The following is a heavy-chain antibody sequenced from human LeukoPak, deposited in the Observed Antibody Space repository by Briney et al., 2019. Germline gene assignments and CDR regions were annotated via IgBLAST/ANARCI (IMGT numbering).Heavy chain of an antibody. CDR2: IYSGDRT. J-gene: IGHJ6*02. CDR1: GLTVSNTY. D-gene: IGHD2-15*01. CDR3: ARHDSVLRWCMDV. V-gene: IGHV3-66*04. Sequence: GGSLRLSCAASGLTVSNTYMSWVRQAPGKGLEWVSVIYSGDRTFYADSVKGRFTISRDGSTNSLTLQMNSPRVEDTAVYYCARHDSVLRWCMDVWGLGTTVTVSS.